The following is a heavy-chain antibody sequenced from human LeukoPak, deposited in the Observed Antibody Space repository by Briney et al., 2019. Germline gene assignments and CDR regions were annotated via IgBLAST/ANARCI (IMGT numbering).Heavy chain of an antibody. V-gene: IGHV3-53*01. CDR1: GFTVSSNY. D-gene: IGHD3-10*01. CDR2: IYSGGNT. J-gene: IGHJ4*02. Sequence: PGGSLRLSCAASGFTVSSNYMNWVRQAPGKGLEWVSVIYSGGNTYYADSVKGRFTISRDNFKNTLYLQMNSPRAEDTALYYCARDSGSGSGNFDYWGQGTLVTVSS. CDR3: ARDSGSGSGNFDY.